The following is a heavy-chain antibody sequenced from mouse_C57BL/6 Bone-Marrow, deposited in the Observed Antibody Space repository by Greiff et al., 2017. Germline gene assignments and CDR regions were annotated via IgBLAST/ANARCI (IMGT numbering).Heavy chain of an antibody. J-gene: IGHJ4*01. CDR3: ARRGQLRIRNTMDY. CDR2: LSSGGSYT. Sequence: EVHLVESGGDLVKPGGSLKLSCAASGFTFSSYGMSWVRQTPDNRLEWVATLSSGGSYTYYPDSVKGSFTISRDNAKNTLYLQMSSQKYEDTAMYYCARRGQLRIRNTMDYWGQGNSVTVSS. CDR1: GFTFSSYG. D-gene: IGHD3-2*02. V-gene: IGHV5-6*01.